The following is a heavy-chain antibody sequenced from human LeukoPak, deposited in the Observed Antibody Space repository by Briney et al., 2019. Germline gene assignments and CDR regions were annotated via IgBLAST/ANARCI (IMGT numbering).Heavy chain of an antibody. Sequence: PGGSLRLSCAASAFTFSNYAMSWVRQAPGKGLEWVSTISGSGVSTYYADSVKGRFTISKDKSKNTLYLQMNSLRADDTAVYYCAKGDPLYYMDVWNKGTTVTVSS. CDR1: AFTFSNYA. D-gene: IGHD3-16*01. CDR2: ISGSGVST. CDR3: AKGDPLYYMDV. J-gene: IGHJ6*03. V-gene: IGHV3-23*01.